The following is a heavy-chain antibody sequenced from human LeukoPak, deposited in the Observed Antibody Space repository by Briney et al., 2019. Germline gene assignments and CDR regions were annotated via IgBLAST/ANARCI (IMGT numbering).Heavy chain of an antibody. V-gene: IGHV3-48*03. J-gene: IGHJ6*03. CDR1: GFTFSSYE. D-gene: IGHD2-15*01. CDR3: ARALRAQDCSGGSCYTRDYYYYKDV. CDR2: ISSSGSTI. Sequence: GGSLRLSCAASGFTFSSYEMNWVRQAPGKDLQWVSYISSSGSTIYYADSVKGRFTISRDNAKSSLFLQMISLRAEDTAVYYCARALRAQDCSGGSCYTRDYYYYKDVWGKGTTVTVSS.